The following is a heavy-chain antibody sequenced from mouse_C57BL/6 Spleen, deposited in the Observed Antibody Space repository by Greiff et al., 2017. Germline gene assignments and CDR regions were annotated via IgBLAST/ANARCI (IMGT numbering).Heavy chain of an antibody. Sequence: EVQLQQSGPGLVKPSQSLSLTCSVTGYSITSGYYWNWIRQFPGNKLEWMGYISYDGSNNYNPSLKNRISITRDPSKNQFFLKLNSVTTEDTATYYCARATVDWYFDVWGTGTTVTVSS. CDR1: GYSITSGYY. J-gene: IGHJ1*03. CDR3: ARATVDWYFDV. V-gene: IGHV3-6*01. CDR2: ISYDGSN. D-gene: IGHD1-1*01.